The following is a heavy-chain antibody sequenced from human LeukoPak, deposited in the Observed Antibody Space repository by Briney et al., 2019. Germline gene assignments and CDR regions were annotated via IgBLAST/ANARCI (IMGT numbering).Heavy chain of an antibody. V-gene: IGHV1-2*02. Sequence: GASVRVSCKASGYTFRNYYIHWVRQAPGHGLEYMGWINFNRGDTNYAEKFQGRVTMTRDTSIDTVYMDLSSLRSDDTALYYCARDKSNGIGIVYWGQGTPVTVFS. CDR3: ARDKSNGIGIVY. CDR1: GYTFRNYY. CDR2: INFNRGDT. D-gene: IGHD1-26*01. J-gene: IGHJ4*02.